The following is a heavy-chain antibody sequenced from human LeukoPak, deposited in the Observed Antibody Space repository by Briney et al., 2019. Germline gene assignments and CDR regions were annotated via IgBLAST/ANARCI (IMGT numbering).Heavy chain of an antibody. Sequence: GGSLRLSCAASGFTFSDYYMSWIRQAPGKGLEWVSYISSSGSTIYYADSVRGRFTISRDNTKNSLFLQMNSLRAEDTAIYYCARDVGTSSNWYDPWSQGTLVTVSS. D-gene: IGHD6-6*01. CDR1: GFTFSDYY. CDR2: ISSSGSTI. CDR3: ARDVGTSSNWYDP. J-gene: IGHJ5*02. V-gene: IGHV3-11*04.